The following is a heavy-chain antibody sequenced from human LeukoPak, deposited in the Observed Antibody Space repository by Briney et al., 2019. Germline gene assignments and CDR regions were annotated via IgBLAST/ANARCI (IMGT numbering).Heavy chain of an antibody. Sequence: SETLSLTCTVSGGSISVSDVYWGWVRQLPGRGVGWIGNIQSRGNICCNPSRKSRLPIYVDTSKHQFPLKLSSVPAADTAVYSCEKDSHLDVWGQGNTVTVSS. D-gene: IGHD2-15*01. CDR1: GGSISVSDVY. CDR3: EKDSHLDV. J-gene: IGHJ6*02. V-gene: IGHV4-39*01. CDR2: IQSRGNI.